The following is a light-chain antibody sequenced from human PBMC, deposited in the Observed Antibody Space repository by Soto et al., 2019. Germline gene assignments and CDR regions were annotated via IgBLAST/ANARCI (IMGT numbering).Light chain of an antibody. CDR2: AAS. CDR1: QDISNW. Sequence: DIQMTQSPSSVSASVGDRVTISCRASQDISNWLAWYQQKPGEAPKFLIYAASNLQSGVPSQFSVSGSGPDFTVAISSLQPEDFAVYYCQQARRFPITFGQGTRLEIK. CDR3: QQARRFPIT. V-gene: IGKV1-12*01. J-gene: IGKJ5*01.